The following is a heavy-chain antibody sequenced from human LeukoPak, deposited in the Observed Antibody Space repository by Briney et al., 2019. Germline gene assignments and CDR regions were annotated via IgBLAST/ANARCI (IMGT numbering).Heavy chain of an antibody. CDR2: IKFDGSDQ. J-gene: IGHJ4*02. CDR3: ARDVGQFDF. V-gene: IGHV3-33*05. D-gene: IGHD2-15*01. Sequence: GGSLRLSCAASGFTFSSYGTHWVRQAPGKGLEWVAIIKFDGSDQYYADAVKGRFTISRDNSKNTLYLQMDSLRAEDTAVYYCARDVGQFDFWGQGTLVTVSS. CDR1: GFTFSSYG.